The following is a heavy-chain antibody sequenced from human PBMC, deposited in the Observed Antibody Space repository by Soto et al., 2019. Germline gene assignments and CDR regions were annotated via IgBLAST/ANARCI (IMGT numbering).Heavy chain of an antibody. CDR1: GFTFTSYS. V-gene: IGHV3-30-3*01. J-gene: IGHJ6*02. CDR3: ARDKIGYSDGWSAQGTMDV. D-gene: IGHD6-19*01. Sequence: QVYLVESGGGVVQPGRSLRLSCAASGFTFTSYSMHWVRQAPGKGLEWVAGISYDGSKKYNADSVTGRLTISRDNSKNTWYLQMNSLRAEDTALYYCARDKIGYSDGWSAQGTMDVWGQGTTVTVAS. CDR2: ISYDGSKK.